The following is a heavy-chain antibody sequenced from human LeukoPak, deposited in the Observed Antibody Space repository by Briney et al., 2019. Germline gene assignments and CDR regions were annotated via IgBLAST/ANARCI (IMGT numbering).Heavy chain of an antibody. V-gene: IGHV3-23*01. CDR1: GFTFSSYA. CDR3: ADNRYSSGWWAFDH. J-gene: IGHJ4*01. CDR2: IDGSGGST. D-gene: IGHD6-19*01. Sequence: GGSLRLSCAASGFTFSSYAMSWVRQAPGKGLEWVSGIDGSGGSTYYADSVRGRFTISRDNSKNTLHLQMNSLRAEDTAVYYCADNRYSSGWWAFDHWGHGTLVIVSS.